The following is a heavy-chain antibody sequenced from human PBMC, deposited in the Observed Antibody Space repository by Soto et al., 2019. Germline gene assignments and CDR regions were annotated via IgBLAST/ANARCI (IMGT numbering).Heavy chain of an antibody. D-gene: IGHD2-15*01. Sequence: ASVKVSCKASGYTFTSYAMHWVRQAPGQRLEWMGWINAGNGNTKYSQKFQGRVTITRDTSASTAYMELSSLRSEDTAVYYCARDMCSGGSCYSGYYYYYMDVWGKGTTVTVSS. CDR2: INAGNGNT. CDR3: ARDMCSGGSCYSGYYYYYMDV. J-gene: IGHJ6*03. V-gene: IGHV1-3*01. CDR1: GYTFTSYA.